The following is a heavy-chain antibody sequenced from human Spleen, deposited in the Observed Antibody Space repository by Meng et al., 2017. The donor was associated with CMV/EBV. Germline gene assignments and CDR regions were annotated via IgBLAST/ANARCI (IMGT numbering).Heavy chain of an antibody. D-gene: IGHD4-11*01. CDR3: ARGTTVKPNYFDY. CDR2: INHSGST. V-gene: IGHV4-34*01. Sequence: CAVYGGSFGAYYWSLIRQHPGKGLEWIGEINHSGSTNYNPSLKSRVTISVDTSKNQFSLKLSSVTAADTAVYYCARGTTVKPNYFDYWGQGTLVTVSS. CDR1: GGSFGAYY. J-gene: IGHJ4*02.